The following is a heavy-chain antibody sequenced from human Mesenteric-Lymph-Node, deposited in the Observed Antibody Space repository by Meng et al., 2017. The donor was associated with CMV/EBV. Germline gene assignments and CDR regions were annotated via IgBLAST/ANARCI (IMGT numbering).Heavy chain of an antibody. CDR1: GGSFSGYY. D-gene: IGHD2-15*01. CDR3: ARGSDIPVNNY. CDR2: INHSGVP. V-gene: IGHV4-34*01. J-gene: IGHJ4*02. Sequence: QVQLQQWVAGLLKPSETLSLTCAVYGGSFSGYYWSWIRQPPGKGVEWIGEINHSGVPNYNPSLKSRVTISLDRSKNQFSLKLSSVTAEDTAVYYCARGSDIPVNNYWGQGTLVTVSS.